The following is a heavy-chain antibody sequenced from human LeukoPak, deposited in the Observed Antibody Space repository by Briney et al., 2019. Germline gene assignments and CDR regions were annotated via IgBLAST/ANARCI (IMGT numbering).Heavy chain of an antibody. V-gene: IGHV4-4*02. CDR3: ATGRVLRYFDWSEGYYGMDV. J-gene: IGHJ6*02. Sequence: GSLRLSCAASGFSFSAYGIHWVRQPPGKGLEWIGEIYHSGSTNYNPSLKSRVTISVDKSKNQFSLKLSSVTAADTAVYYCATGRVLRYFDWSEGYYGMDVWGQGTTVTVSS. D-gene: IGHD3-9*01. CDR1: GFSFSAYG. CDR2: IYHSGST.